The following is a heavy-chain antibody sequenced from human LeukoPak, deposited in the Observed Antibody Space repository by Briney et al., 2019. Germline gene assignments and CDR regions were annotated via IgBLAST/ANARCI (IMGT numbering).Heavy chain of an antibody. D-gene: IGHD2-15*01. CDR3: ARGGRGTYYHY. CDR1: GGSITSYH. J-gene: IGHJ4*02. CDR2: IYYSGST. V-gene: IGHV4-59*01. Sequence: SETLCLSCTVSGGSITSYHCSWIRQPPGEGLEWIGYIYYSGSTNYNPSLKSRVTISVDTSKNQFSLKLSSVTAADTAVYYCARGGRGTYYHYWGQGTLVTVSS.